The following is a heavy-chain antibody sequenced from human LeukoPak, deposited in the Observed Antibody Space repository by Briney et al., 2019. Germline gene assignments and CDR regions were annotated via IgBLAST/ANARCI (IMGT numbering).Heavy chain of an antibody. V-gene: IGHV5-10-1*01. CDR2: IDPSDSYT. J-gene: IGHJ3*02. CDR3: ASRGVGLVDI. Sequence: GESLRISCQGSGYSFTSYRISWVRQMPGKGLEWMGRIDPSDSYTNYSPSFQGHVTISADKSISTAYLQWSSLKASDTAMYYCASRGVGLVDIWGQGTMVTVSS. D-gene: IGHD3-10*01. CDR1: GYSFTSYR.